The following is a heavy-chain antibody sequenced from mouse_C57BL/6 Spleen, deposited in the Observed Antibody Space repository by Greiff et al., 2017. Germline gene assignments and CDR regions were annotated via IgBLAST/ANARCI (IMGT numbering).Heavy chain of an antibody. CDR3: TDPYYCGSNYDFAY. D-gene: IGHD1-1*01. V-gene: IGHV6-3*01. Sequence: EVQRVESGGGLVQPGGSMKLSCVASGFTFSNYWMNWVRQSPEKGLEWVAQIRLKSDSYANHYAFSMKGRFTISREDSKSSVYLQMNNSRAEDTGIYYCTDPYYCGSNYDFAYWGQGTLVTVSA. CDR1: GFTFSNYW. CDR2: IRLKSDSYAN. J-gene: IGHJ3*01.